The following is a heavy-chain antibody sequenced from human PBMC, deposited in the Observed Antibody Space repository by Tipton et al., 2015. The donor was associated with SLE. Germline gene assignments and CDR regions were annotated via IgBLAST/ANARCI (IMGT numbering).Heavy chain of an antibody. Sequence: TLSLTCNVSGGSITSTTYYWAWIRRPPGKGLEWIGSVYYSGTTYYNPSLKSRVTISVDTSKNQVSLDLSSVTAADTAVYYCARHTGYDNGWPRWFDPWGQGTLVTVSS. CDR3: ARHTGYDNGWPRWFDP. CDR1: GGSITSTTYY. D-gene: IGHD6-19*01. V-gene: IGHV4-39*01. J-gene: IGHJ5*02. CDR2: VYYSGTT.